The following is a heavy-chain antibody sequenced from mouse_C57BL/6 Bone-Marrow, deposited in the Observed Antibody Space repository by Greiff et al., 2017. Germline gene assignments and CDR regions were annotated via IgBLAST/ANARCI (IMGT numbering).Heavy chain of an antibody. CDR1: GFTFSSYA. V-gene: IGHV5-4*03. J-gene: IGHJ1*03. Sequence: EVKLQESGGGLVKPGGSLKLSCAASGFTFSSYAMSWVRQTPEKRLEWVATISDGGSYTYYPDNVKGRFTISRDNAKNNLYLQMSHLKSEDTAMXYGASDRPTYGSPWYLDVWGTGTTVTVSS. D-gene: IGHD1-1*01. CDR3: ASDRPTYGSPWYLDV. CDR2: ISDGGSYT.